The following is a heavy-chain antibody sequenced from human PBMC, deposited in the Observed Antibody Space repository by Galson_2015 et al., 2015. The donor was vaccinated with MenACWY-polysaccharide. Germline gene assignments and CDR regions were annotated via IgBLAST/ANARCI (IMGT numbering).Heavy chain of an antibody. CDR2: IKQDGREK. CDR1: GFTLNSYW. CDR3: ARPHGYGVDYYFDS. J-gene: IGHJ4*02. Sequence: SLRLSCAASGFTLNSYWMSWVLQPPGKGLEWVANIKQDGREKYYVDSVKGRFTISRDNAKNSLYLQMNSLRAEDTAVYYCARPHGYGVDYYFDSWGQGTLVTVSS. V-gene: IGHV3-7*01. D-gene: IGHD4-17*01.